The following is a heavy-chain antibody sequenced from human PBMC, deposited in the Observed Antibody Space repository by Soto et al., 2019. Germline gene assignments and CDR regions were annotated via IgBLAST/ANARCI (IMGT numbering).Heavy chain of an antibody. CDR2: LIPVFGSP. J-gene: IGHJ6*02. Sequence: QVQLVQSGAELKKPGSSVTVSCKTSGGTFSKDALNWVRQAPGQGLEWMGLLIPVFGSPIYAQKFQGRIRIIADESTSTVFMDLSSLRSEDTAVYYCTRVCGYTFEPGKTRYYAMDVWGQGTPVFVSS. CDR3: TRVCGYTFEPGKTRYYAMDV. D-gene: IGHD5-18*01. CDR1: GGTFSKDA. V-gene: IGHV1-69*01.